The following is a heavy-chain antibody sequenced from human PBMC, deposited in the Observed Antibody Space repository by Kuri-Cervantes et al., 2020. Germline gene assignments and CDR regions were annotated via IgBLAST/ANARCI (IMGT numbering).Heavy chain of an antibody. J-gene: IGHJ4*02. V-gene: IGHV3-23*01. CDR3: AKGWFGTVGDY. CDR1: GFTFNSYA. D-gene: IGHD3-10*01. Sequence: GGSLRLSCEASGFTFNSYAMSWVRQAPGKGLEWVSTISGSGGNIYQPNSVKGRFTVSRDNSKNTLHLQVNSLRADDTAVYYCAKGWFGTVGDYWGRGTLVTVSS. CDR2: ISGSGGNI.